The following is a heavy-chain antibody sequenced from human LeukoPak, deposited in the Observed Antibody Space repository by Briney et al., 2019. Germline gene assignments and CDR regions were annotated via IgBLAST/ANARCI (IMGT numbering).Heavy chain of an antibody. CDR1: GGPISSSNW. CDR2: IYHSGST. V-gene: IGHV4-4*02. Sequence: SGTLSLTCAVSGGPISSSNWWSWVRQPPGKGLEWIGEIYHSGSTNYNPSLKSRVTISVDKSKNQFSLKLSSVTAADTAVYYCARRPGIAAAGEDYWGQGTLVTVSS. CDR3: ARRPGIAAAGEDY. J-gene: IGHJ4*02. D-gene: IGHD6-13*01.